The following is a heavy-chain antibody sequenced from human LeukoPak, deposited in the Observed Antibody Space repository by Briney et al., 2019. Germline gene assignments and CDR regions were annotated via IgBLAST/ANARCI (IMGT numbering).Heavy chain of an antibody. V-gene: IGHV1-2*06. CDR2: INPNSGGT. CDR1: GYTFTGYY. CDR3: ATLGYCSSTSCPRGWFDP. J-gene: IGHJ5*02. D-gene: IGHD2-2*01. Sequence: ASVKVSCKASGYTFTGYYMHWVRQAPGQGLEWMGRINPNSGGTNYAQKFQGRVTMTRDTSISTAYMELSRLRSDDTAVYYCATLGYCSSTSCPRGWFDPWSQGTLVTVSS.